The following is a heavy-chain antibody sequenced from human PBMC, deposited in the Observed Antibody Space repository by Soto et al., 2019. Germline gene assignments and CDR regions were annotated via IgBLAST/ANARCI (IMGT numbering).Heavy chain of an antibody. Sequence: EVQLVESGGGLVQPGGSLRLSCAASGFTFSSYDMHWVRQATGKGLEWVSAIGTAGDTYYPGSVKGRFTISRENAKNSLYLQMNSLRAEDTAVYYCARAKGPIAAAGVYYYGMDVWGQGTTVTVSS. CDR1: GFTFSSYD. J-gene: IGHJ6*02. D-gene: IGHD6-13*01. CDR3: ARAKGPIAAAGVYYYGMDV. V-gene: IGHV3-13*01. CDR2: IGTAGDT.